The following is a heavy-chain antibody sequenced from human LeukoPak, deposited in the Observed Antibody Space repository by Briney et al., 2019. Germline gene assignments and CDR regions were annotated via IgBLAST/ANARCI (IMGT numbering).Heavy chain of an antibody. D-gene: IGHD4-17*01. J-gene: IGHJ4*02. V-gene: IGHV3-48*01. Sequence: GGSLRLSCAASGFTFSSYSMNWVRQAPGKGLEWVSYISHSSSTIYYADSVKGRFTISRDNARKSLYLQMNSLRAEDSAVYYCARDRLHYGEYEKTFDYWGQGTLVTVSS. CDR3: ARDRLHYGEYEKTFDY. CDR1: GFTFSSYS. CDR2: ISHSSSTI.